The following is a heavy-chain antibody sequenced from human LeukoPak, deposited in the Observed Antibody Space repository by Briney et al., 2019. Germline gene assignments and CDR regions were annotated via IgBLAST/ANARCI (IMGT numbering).Heavy chain of an antibody. V-gene: IGHV3-23*01. Sequence: GGSLRLSCAASGFTFSDYYMSWIRQAPGKGLEWVSAITGSDDSTYYADSVKGRFTISRDNSKNTLYLQMNSLRAEDTALYYCAKGRSGSSYSAFDYWGQGTLVTVSS. CDR3: AKGRSGSSYSAFDY. CDR1: GFTFSDYY. CDR2: ITGSDDST. D-gene: IGHD1-26*01. J-gene: IGHJ4*02.